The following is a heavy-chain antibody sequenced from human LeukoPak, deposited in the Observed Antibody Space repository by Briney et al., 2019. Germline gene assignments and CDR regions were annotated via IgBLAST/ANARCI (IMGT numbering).Heavy chain of an antibody. D-gene: IGHD3-3*01. CDR2: MNPNSGNT. J-gene: IGHJ5*02. CDR1: GYTFTSYD. Sequence: GDSVKVSCKASGYTFTSYDINWVRQATGQGLEWMGWMNPNSGNTGYAQKFQGRVTMTRNTSISTAYMELSSLRSEDTAVYYCARGLLFDFWSGYYNRWFDPWGQGTLVTVSS. CDR3: ARGLLFDFWSGYYNRWFDP. V-gene: IGHV1-8*01.